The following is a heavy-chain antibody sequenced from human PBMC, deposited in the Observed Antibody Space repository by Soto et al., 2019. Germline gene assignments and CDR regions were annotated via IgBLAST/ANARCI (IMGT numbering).Heavy chain of an antibody. J-gene: IGHJ4*02. CDR3: AKDGITYYDFWSGYYPFDY. CDR1: GCSFSIGA. D-gene: IGHD3-3*01. CDR2: ISGSGGST. V-gene: IGHV3-23*01. Sequence: LRLSCAASGCSFSIGAMSWVRQAPGKGLEWVSAISGSGGSTYYADSVKGRFTISRDNSKNTLYLQMNSLRAEDTAVYYCAKDGITYYDFWSGYYPFDYWGKGVMVTXSS.